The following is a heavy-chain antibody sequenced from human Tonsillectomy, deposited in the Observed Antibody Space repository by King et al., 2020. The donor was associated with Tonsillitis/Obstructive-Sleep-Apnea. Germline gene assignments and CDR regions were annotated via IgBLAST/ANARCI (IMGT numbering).Heavy chain of an antibody. CDR3: ARAGDYDALDI. Sequence: VQLQESGPGLVKPSETLSLTCTVSGGSISNYYWSWIRQPPGKGLEWIAYIYYSGSTYSNPSLKSRVTLSVDTSTNQFSLKLSSVTAADTAVYYCARAGDYDALDIWGQGTMVTVSS. J-gene: IGHJ3*02. D-gene: IGHD4-17*01. CDR1: GGSISNYY. CDR2: IYYSGST. V-gene: IGHV4-59*01.